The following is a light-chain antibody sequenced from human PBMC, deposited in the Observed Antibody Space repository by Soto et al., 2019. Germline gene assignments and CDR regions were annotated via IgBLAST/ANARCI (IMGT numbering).Light chain of an antibody. V-gene: IGKV3-20*01. Sequence: EIVLTQSPATLPLSPGERATLSCRASQSVTSYLAWYQQRPGQAPRLLINDASRRATGIPDRFSGSGSGTDFTLTISRLEPEDFAVFYCQHYDSLPITFGQGTRLEIK. CDR3: QHYDSLPIT. CDR1: QSVTSY. CDR2: DAS. J-gene: IGKJ5*01.